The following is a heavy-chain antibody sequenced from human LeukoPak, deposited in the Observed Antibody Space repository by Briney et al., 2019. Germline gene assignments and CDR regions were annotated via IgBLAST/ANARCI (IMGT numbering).Heavy chain of an antibody. V-gene: IGHV3-23*01. CDR3: AKDRLWLEHFDY. Sequence: GGSLRLSCAASRFIFSSYARSWVRQAPEKGLEWVSIISGSGGSTNYADSVKGRFTISRDNSKNTLYLQMNSLRAEDTAVYYCAKDRLWLEHFDYWGQGTLVTVSS. D-gene: IGHD6-19*01. J-gene: IGHJ4*02. CDR2: ISGSGGST. CDR1: RFIFSSYA.